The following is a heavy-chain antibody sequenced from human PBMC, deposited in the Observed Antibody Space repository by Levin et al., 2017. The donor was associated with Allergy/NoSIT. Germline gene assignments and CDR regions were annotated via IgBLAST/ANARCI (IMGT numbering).Heavy chain of an antibody. J-gene: IGHJ4*02. D-gene: IGHD3-3*01. Sequence: GGSLRLSCAASGFTFSDYYMSWIRQAPGKGLEWVSYISSSGSTIYYADSVKGRFTISRDNAKNSLYLQMNSLRAEDTAVYYCARVRVYDFWSGYYDYWGQGTLVTVSS. CDR2: ISSSGSTI. V-gene: IGHV3-11*01. CDR1: GFTFSDYY. CDR3: ARVRVYDFWSGYYDY.